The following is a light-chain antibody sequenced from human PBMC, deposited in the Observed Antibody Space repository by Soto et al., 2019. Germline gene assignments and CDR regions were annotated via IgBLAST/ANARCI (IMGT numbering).Light chain of an antibody. V-gene: IGKV1-39*01. CDR3: QHTYSTPFT. Sequence: DIQMTQSPSPLSASVGDRVTITCRSNQSISSYVNWYQQKPGIAPRLLIFAASNLQTGVPSRFSGSGSGTDFTLTISSLQPEDFGTYFCQHTYSTPFTFGPGTKVDI. CDR2: AAS. CDR1: QSISSY. J-gene: IGKJ3*01.